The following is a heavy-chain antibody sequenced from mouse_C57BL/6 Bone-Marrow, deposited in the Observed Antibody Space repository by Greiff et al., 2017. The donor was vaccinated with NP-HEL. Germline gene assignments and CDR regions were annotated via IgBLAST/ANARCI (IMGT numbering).Heavy chain of an antibody. Sequence: QVQLKQSGAELVKPGASVKISCKASGYAFSSYWMNWVKQRPGKGLEWIGQIYPGDGDTNYNGKFKGKATLTADKSSSTAYMQLSSLTSEDSAVYFCTRRSYGRSYGGFAYWGQGTLVTVSA. CDR3: TRRSYGRSYGGFAY. D-gene: IGHD1-1*01. J-gene: IGHJ3*01. CDR1: GYAFSSYW. V-gene: IGHV1-80*01. CDR2: IYPGDGDT.